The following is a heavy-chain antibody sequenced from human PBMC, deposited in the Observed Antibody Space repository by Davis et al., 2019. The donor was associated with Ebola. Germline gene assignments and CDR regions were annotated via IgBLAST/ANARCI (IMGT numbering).Heavy chain of an antibody. V-gene: IGHV4-34*01. CDR1: GGSFSGYY. CDR3: ARTYGSVALDY. Sequence: MPGGSLRLSCAVYGGSFSGYYWSWIRQPPGKGLEWIGEINHSGSTYYNPSLKSRVTMSVDTSKNQFSLILSSVTAADTAVYYCARTYGSVALDYWGQGTLVSVSS. J-gene: IGHJ4*02. CDR2: INHSGST. D-gene: IGHD3-10*01.